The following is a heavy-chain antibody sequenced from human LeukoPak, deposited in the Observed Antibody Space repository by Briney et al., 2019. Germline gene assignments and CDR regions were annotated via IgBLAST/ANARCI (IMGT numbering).Heavy chain of an antibody. CDR3: ARANTYDSNYYYGMDV. CDR1: GFTFSSYS. J-gene: IGHJ6*02. Sequence: GGSLRLSCAASGFTFSSYSMNWVRQAPGKGLEWVSYISTSSSTIYYADSVKGRFTISRDNSKNTLYLQMNSLRAEDTAVYYCARANTYDSNYYYGMDVWGQGTTVTVSS. V-gene: IGHV3-48*01. D-gene: IGHD5-12*01. CDR2: ISTSSSTI.